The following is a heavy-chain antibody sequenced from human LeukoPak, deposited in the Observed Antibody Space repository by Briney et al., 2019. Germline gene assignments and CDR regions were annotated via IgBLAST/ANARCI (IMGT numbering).Heavy chain of an antibody. V-gene: IGHV1-3*01. Sequence: ASVKVSCKASGYTFTSCAMHWVRQAPGQRLERMGWINAGNGNTKYSQKFQGRVTITRDTSASTAYMELSSLRSEDTAVYYCATKYSYGSDYYYGMDVWGQGTTVTVSS. CDR3: ATKYSYGSDYYYGMDV. J-gene: IGHJ6*02. D-gene: IGHD5-18*01. CDR1: GYTFTSCA. CDR2: INAGNGNT.